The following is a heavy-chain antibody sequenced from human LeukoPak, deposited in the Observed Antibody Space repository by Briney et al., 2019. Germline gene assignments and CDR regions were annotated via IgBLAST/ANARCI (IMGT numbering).Heavy chain of an antibody. J-gene: IGHJ4*02. D-gene: IGHD3-22*01. Sequence: ASVKVSCKASGGTFSSYAISWVRQAPGQGLEWMGGIIPIFGTANYAQKFQGRVTITADESTSTAYMELSSLRSEDTAVNYCAREGPHDYDSSGYYPFDYWGQGTLVTVSS. CDR1: GGTFSSYA. CDR3: AREGPHDYDSSGYYPFDY. V-gene: IGHV1-69*13. CDR2: IIPIFGTA.